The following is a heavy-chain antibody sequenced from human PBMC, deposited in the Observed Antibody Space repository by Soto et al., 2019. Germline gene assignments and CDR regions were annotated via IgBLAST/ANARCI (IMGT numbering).Heavy chain of an antibody. D-gene: IGHD5-18*01. CDR1: GGTFSTYA. CDR2: IIPIFGTA. CDR3: ARGPQIGYSYDY. J-gene: IGHJ4*02. Sequence: QVQLVQSGAEVKKTGSSVKVSCMASGGTFSTYAISWERQAPGQGLEWMGGIIPIFGTANYAQKFQGRVTITADESTSTAYMELTSLRSEDTAVYYCARGPQIGYSYDYWGQGTLVTVSS. V-gene: IGHV1-69*12.